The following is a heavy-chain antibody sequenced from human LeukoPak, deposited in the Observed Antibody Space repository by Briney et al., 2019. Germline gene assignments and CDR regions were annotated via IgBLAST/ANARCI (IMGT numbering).Heavy chain of an antibody. CDR2: IWYDGSQR. CDR3: VRGADMNYNFENSFYFDS. Sequence: GGSLGLSCAVSGFTMKNFGMHWVRQAPGKGLEWVAVIWYDGSQRHYIDSVKGRFAISRENSMNTLSLEMNGLRVEDTAVYYCVRGADMNYNFENSFYFDSWGQGALVIVSS. D-gene: IGHD3-3*01. V-gene: IGHV3-33*01. CDR1: GFTMKNFG. J-gene: IGHJ4*02.